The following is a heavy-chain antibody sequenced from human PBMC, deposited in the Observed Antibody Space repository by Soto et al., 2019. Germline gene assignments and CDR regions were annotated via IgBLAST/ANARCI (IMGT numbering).Heavy chain of an antibody. V-gene: IGHV3-21*01. CDR1: GFTFSSYS. Sequence: GGSLILSCAASGFTFSSYSMNWVRQAPGKGLEWVSSISSSSSYIYYADSVKGRFTISRDNAKNSLYLQMNSLRAEDTAVYYCARSTRRVYIYYFDYWGQGTLVTVSS. J-gene: IGHJ4*02. D-gene: IGHD2-15*01. CDR2: ISSSSSYI. CDR3: ARSTRRVYIYYFDY.